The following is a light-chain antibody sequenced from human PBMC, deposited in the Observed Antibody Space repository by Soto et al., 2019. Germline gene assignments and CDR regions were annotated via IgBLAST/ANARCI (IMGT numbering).Light chain of an antibody. CDR1: QSVSSSY. CDR3: QQYGSSPYT. CDR2: GAS. Sequence: EIVLTQSPGTLSLSPGERATLSCRASQSVSSSYLASYQQKPGQAPRLLIYGASSRATGIPDRFSGSGSGTDFTLTISRLEPEDLAVYYCQQYGSSPYTFGQGTKLEMK. V-gene: IGKV3-20*01. J-gene: IGKJ2*01.